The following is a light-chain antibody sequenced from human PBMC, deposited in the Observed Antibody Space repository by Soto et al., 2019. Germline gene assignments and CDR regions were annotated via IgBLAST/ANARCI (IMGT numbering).Light chain of an antibody. J-gene: IGKJ4*01. CDR2: TAS. Sequence: DIHMTQSPSSLSASVGDRVTITCRASQSISSYLNWFQQKPGKAPKLVISTASTLQRGVPSRFSSSGSGTEFTLAISSLEPEDFATYFCQQSYTTPLTFGGGTKVEIK. V-gene: IGKV1-39*01. CDR3: QQSYTTPLT. CDR1: QSISSY.